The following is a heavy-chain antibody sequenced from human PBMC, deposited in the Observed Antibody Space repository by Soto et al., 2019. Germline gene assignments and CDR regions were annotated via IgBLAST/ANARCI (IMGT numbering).Heavy chain of an antibody. CDR3: ARSSNGERRGSGYYGAGWFDP. D-gene: IGHD3-3*01. V-gene: IGHV3-7*01. CDR2: IKQDGREK. CDR1: GFTFSSYW. Sequence: PGGSLRLSCAASGFTFSSYWMSWVRQAPGKGLEWVANIKQDGREKYYVDSVKGRFTISRDNAKNSLYLQMNSLRAEDTAVYYCARSSNGERRGSGYYGAGWFDPWGQGTLVTVSS. J-gene: IGHJ5*02.